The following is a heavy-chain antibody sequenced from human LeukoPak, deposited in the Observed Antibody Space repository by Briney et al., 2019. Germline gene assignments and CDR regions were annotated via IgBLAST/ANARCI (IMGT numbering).Heavy chain of an antibody. CDR2: ISAYNGNT. CDR3: ARGEGINQDTMVRALDY. CDR1: GGTFSSYA. J-gene: IGHJ4*02. D-gene: IGHD3-10*01. Sequence: GASVKVSCKASGGTFSSYAISWVRQAPGQGLEWMRWISAYNGNTNYAQKLQGRVTMTTDTSTSTAYMELRSLRSDDTAVYYCARGEGINQDTMVRALDYWGQGTLVTVSS. V-gene: IGHV1-18*01.